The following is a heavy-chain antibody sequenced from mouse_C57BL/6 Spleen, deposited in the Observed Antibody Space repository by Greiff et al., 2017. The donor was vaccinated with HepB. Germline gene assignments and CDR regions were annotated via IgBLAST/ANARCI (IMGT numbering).Heavy chain of an antibody. CDR1: GYTFTSYW. CDR2: IYPGSGST. D-gene: IGHD4-1*01. Sequence: QVHVKQPGAELVKPGASVKMSCKASGYTFTSYWITWVKQRPGQGLEWIGDIYPGSGSTNYNEKFKSKATLTVDTSSSTAYMQLSSLTSEDSAVYYCAQTGPGAMDYWGQGTSVTVSS. CDR3: AQTGPGAMDY. J-gene: IGHJ4*01. V-gene: IGHV1-55*01.